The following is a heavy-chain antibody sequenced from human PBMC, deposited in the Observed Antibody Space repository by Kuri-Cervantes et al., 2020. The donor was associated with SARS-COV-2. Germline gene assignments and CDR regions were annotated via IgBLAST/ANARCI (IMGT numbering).Heavy chain of an antibody. V-gene: IGHV4-59*01. Sequence: SETLSLTCTVFGASINNYYWSWIRRPPGKGLEWIAYIHHSGSSNYNSSLKSRVTMSVDTSKSQLSLKLNSVTAADTAVYYCARVGAVGTDYYFDQWGQGTLVTVSS. CDR2: IHHSGSS. CDR3: ARVGAVGTDYYFDQ. D-gene: IGHD1-26*01. J-gene: IGHJ4*02. CDR1: GASINNYY.